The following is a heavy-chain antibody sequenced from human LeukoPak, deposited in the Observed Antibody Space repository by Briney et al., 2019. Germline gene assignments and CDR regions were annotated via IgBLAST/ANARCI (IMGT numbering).Heavy chain of an antibody. CDR2: IYSVDSDT. V-gene: IGHV5-51*01. D-gene: IGHD1-1*01. Sequence: AVSLNISCTGYGHSFTSYWIAWVGQMTRQGMEWMGIIYSVDSDTRYSPSFQGQVTISADKSITTAYLQWSSMKASYTAMYYCARRGYAKAFDIWGQGTMVTVSS. CDR1: GHSFTSYW. J-gene: IGHJ3*02. CDR3: ARRGYAKAFDI.